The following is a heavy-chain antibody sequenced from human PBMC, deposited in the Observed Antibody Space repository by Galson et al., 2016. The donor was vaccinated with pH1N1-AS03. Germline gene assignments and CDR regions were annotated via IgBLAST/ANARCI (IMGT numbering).Heavy chain of an antibody. D-gene: IGHD3-22*01. Sequence: SLRLSCAASGFTFTNYLMTWVRQAPGKGLEWVANIKHDGGEKYYVDSVKGRFTISRDNAKNSLYLQMNSLRLEDTAVYFCARRSRDDGSGYYTDYDYFDRWGQGTLVTVSS. J-gene: IGHJ4*02. CDR3: ARRSRDDGSGYYTDYDYFDR. V-gene: IGHV3-7*03. CDR2: IKHDGGEK. CDR1: GFTFTNYL.